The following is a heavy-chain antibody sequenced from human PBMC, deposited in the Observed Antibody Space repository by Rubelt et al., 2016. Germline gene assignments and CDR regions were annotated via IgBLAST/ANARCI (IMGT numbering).Heavy chain of an antibody. D-gene: IGHD3-22*01. CDR2: ISGSGGST. V-gene: IGHV3-23*01. Sequence: ASGFTFSSYAMHWVRQAPGKGLEWVSAISGSGGSTYYADSVKGRFTISRDNSKNTLYLQMNSLRAEDTAVYYCASAGDSSGYYWGDYWGQGTLVTVSS. J-gene: IGHJ4*02. CDR1: GFTFSSYA. CDR3: ASAGDSSGYYWGDY.